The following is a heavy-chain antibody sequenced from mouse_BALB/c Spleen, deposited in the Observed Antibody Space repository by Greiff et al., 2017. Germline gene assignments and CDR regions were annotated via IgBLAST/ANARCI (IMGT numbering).Heavy chain of an antibody. D-gene: IGHD2-1*01. Sequence: DVKLQESGPGLVKPSQSLSLTCTVTGYSITSDYAWNWIRQFPGNKLEWMGYISYSGSTSYNPSLKSRISITRDTSKNQFFLQLNSVTTEDTATYYCARSGNWGVFDYWGQGTTLTVSS. J-gene: IGHJ2*01. V-gene: IGHV3-2*02. CDR1: GYSITSDYA. CDR3: ARSGNWGVFDY. CDR2: ISYSGST.